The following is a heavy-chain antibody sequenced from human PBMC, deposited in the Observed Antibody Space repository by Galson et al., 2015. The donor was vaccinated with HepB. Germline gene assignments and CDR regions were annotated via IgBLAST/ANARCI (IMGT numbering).Heavy chain of an antibody. Sequence: SLRLSCAASGFTFGDYAMSWFRQAPGKRLEWVGFIRSKAYGGTTEYAASVKGRFTISRDDSKSIAYLQMNSLKTEDTAVYYCTRGGGCSSTSCYLFPGYYYYYYMDVWGKGTTVTVSS. D-gene: IGHD2-2*01. CDR2: IRSKAYGGTT. CDR1: GFTFGDYA. J-gene: IGHJ6*03. V-gene: IGHV3-49*03. CDR3: TRGGGCSSTSCYLFPGYYYYYYMDV.